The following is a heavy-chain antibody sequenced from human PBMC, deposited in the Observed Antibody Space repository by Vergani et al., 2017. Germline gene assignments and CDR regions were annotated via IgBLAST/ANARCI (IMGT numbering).Heavy chain of an antibody. CDR3: ARGSSPYGGNLRDAFDI. V-gene: IGHV1-69*12. Sequence: QVQLVQSGAEVKKPGSSVKVSCKASGGTFSSYAISWVRQAPGQGLEWMGGIIPIFGTANYAQKFQGRVTITADESTSTAYMELSSLRSEDTAVYDCARGSSPYGGNLRDAFDIWGQGTMVTVSS. J-gene: IGHJ3*02. D-gene: IGHD4-23*01. CDR2: IIPIFGTA. CDR1: GGTFSSYA.